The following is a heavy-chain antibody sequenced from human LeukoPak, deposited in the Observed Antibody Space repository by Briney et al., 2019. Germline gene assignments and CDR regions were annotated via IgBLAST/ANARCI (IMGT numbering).Heavy chain of an antibody. CDR2: ISGSGGST. CDR1: GFTFSIYS. Sequence: PGGSLRLSCAASGFTFSIYSMNWVRQAPGKGLEWVSAISGSGGSTYYADSVKGRFTISRDNSKNTLYLQMNSLRAEDTAVYYCAKGLYSYGYPPFDYWGQGTLVTVSS. J-gene: IGHJ4*02. D-gene: IGHD5-18*01. V-gene: IGHV3-23*01. CDR3: AKGLYSYGYPPFDY.